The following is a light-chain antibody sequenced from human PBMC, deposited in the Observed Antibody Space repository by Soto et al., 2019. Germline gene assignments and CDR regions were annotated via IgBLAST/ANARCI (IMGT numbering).Light chain of an antibody. CDR2: AAS. CDR3: QQYNIYPLT. J-gene: IGKJ4*01. CDR1: QD. Sequence: DVQMTQSPSSLSASVGDRVTITCRASQDKSLISAASNLQPGVPSRFSGSGSGTEFTLTITSLQPEDSATYYCQQYNIYPLTFGGGTKVEIK. V-gene: IGKV1-16*01.